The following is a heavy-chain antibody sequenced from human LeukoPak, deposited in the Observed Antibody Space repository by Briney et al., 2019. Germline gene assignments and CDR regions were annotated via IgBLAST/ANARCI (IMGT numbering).Heavy chain of an antibody. CDR1: GGSFSGYY. D-gene: IGHD3-10*01. J-gene: IGHJ6*03. Sequence: PSETLSLTCAVYGGSFSGYYWSWIRQPPEKGLEWIGEITHTGSTNYNPSLKSRVTMSVDTSKNQFSLKLSSVTAADTAVYYCARVVGVLWLDYMDVWGKGTTVTISS. CDR2: ITHTGST. CDR3: ARVVGVLWLDYMDV. V-gene: IGHV4-34*01.